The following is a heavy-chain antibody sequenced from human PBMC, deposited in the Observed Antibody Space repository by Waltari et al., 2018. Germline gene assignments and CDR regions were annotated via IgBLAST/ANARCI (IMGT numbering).Heavy chain of an antibody. V-gene: IGHV3-7*04. CDR2: IKQDASEK. J-gene: IGHJ4*02. CDR3: ARGRLWGFDL. Sequence: EEQLVESGGGLVQPGGSLRLSCAASGFTFSSDWMCWVRQAPGKGLEWLANIKQDASEKHYVDSLKGRITVSRDNAKNSLYLDMDSLRAEDTAVYYCARGRLWGFDLWGQGTLVTVSS. D-gene: IGHD3-16*01. CDR1: GFTFSSDW.